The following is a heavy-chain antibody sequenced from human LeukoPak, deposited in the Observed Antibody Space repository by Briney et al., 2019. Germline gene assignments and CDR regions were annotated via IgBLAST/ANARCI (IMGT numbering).Heavy chain of an antibody. J-gene: IGHJ3*02. CDR2: INSDGSDT. Sequence: GGSLRLSCAASGFTFNSYWFHWVRQAPGKGLVWVSRINSDGSDTIYADSVKGRLTISRDNAKSTAYLQMNSLKAEDTAVYYCARGGYHHGFDIWGQGTMVTVSS. D-gene: IGHD2-15*01. CDR1: GFTFNSYW. V-gene: IGHV3-74*01. CDR3: ARGGYHHGFDI.